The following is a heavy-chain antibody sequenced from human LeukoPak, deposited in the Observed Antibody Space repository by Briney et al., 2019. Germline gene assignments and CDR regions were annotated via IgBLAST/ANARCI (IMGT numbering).Heavy chain of an antibody. J-gene: IGHJ4*02. Sequence: SETLSLTCTVSGGSIISADHYWSWIRQPPGKGLEWIGYIFYSGSTYYNPSLKSRLTISVDTSKNQFSLKLSPVTAADTAVYYCARGYYDILTNYPKNFDQWGQGTLVTVSS. CDR1: GGSIISADHY. CDR3: ARGYYDILTNYPKNFDQ. D-gene: IGHD3-9*01. CDR2: IFYSGST. V-gene: IGHV4-30-4*01.